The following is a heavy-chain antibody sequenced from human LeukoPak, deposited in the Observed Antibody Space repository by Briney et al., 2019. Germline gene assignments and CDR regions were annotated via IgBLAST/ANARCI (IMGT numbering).Heavy chain of an antibody. J-gene: IGHJ4*02. V-gene: IGHV1-2*02. CDR3: AREVHSSGWYGY. Sequence: ASVKVSCKASGYTFTGYYMHWVRQAPGQGLEWMGWINTNSGGTNYAQKFQGRVIMTRDTSISTAYMEQSRLRSDDTAVYYCAREVHSSGWYGYWGQGTLVTVSS. D-gene: IGHD6-19*01. CDR2: INTNSGGT. CDR1: GYTFTGYY.